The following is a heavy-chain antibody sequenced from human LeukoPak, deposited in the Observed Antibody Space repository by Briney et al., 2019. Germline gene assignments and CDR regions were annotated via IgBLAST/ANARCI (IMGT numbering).Heavy chain of an antibody. Sequence: SETLSLTCTVSGGSISSGPYYWNWIRQPAGKGLEWIGRFYSSGNTNYNPSLKSRVTISLDTSKNQFSLRLSSVTAADTAAYYCARAPYDGYKLDYWGQGTLVTVSS. CDR3: ARAPYDGYKLDY. CDR1: GGSISSGPYY. V-gene: IGHV4-61*02. D-gene: IGHD5-24*01. CDR2: FYSSGNT. J-gene: IGHJ4*02.